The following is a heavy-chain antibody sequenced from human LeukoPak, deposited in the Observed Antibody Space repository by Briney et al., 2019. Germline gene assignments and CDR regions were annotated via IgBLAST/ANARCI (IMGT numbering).Heavy chain of an antibody. CDR3: AWSSGYCEKWVY. J-gene: IGHJ4*02. CDR2: INPNSGGT. D-gene: IGHD3-22*01. CDR1: GYTFTGYY. V-gene: IGHV1-2*02. Sequence: EASVKVSCKASGYTFTGYYMHWVRQAPGQGLEWMGWINPNSGGTKYAQKFQGRVTMTRDTSVSTAYMELGRLRSDDTAVYYCAWSSGYCEKWVYWGQGTLVTVSS.